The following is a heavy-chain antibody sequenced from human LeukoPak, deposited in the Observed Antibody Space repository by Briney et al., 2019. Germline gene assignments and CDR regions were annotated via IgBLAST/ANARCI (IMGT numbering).Heavy chain of an antibody. D-gene: IGHD1-26*01. J-gene: IGHJ5*02. Sequence: GASVKVSCKVSGYTLTELSMHWVRQAPGKGLEWMGGFDPEDGETIYAQKFQGRVTMTEDTSTDTAYMELSSLRSEDTAVYYCATLSRLSGSYYDWFDPWGQGTLVTVSS. V-gene: IGHV1-24*01. CDR3: ATLSRLSGSYYDWFDP. CDR1: GYTLTELS. CDR2: FDPEDGET.